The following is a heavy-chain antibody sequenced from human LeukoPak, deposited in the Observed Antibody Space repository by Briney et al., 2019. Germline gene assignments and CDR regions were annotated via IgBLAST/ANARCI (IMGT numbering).Heavy chain of an antibody. CDR3: ARVEALTWFGP. D-gene: IGHD3-3*01. CDR1: GGSISSYY. CDR2: IYYSGST. V-gene: IGHV4-59*01. Sequence: SETLSLTCTVSGGSISSYYWSWIRQPPGKGLEWIGYIYYSGSTNYNPSLKSRVTISVDTSKNQFSLKLSSVTAADTAVYYCARVEALTWFGPWGQGTLVTVSS. J-gene: IGHJ5*02.